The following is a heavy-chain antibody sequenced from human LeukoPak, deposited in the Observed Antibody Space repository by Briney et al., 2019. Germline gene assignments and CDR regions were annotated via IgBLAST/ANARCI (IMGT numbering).Heavy chain of an antibody. CDR2: IHPSTGNP. Sequence: ASVKVSCKASGYTFTNYAMNWVRQAPGQGLEWMGWIHPSTGNPTYAQGFTGRFVFSLDTSVSTTYLQISSLKAEDTAVYFCARAFQSLGGLSLPDYWGQGTPVTVSS. D-gene: IGHD3-16*02. CDR3: ARAFQSLGGLSLPDY. V-gene: IGHV7-4-1*02. CDR1: GYTFTNYA. J-gene: IGHJ4*02.